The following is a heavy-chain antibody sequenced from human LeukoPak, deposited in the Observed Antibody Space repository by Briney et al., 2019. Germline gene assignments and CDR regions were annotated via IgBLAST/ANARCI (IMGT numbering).Heavy chain of an antibody. J-gene: IGHJ6*03. CDR2: IYYSGNT. CDR3: ARNMVRGYYYMDV. V-gene: IGHV4-31*03. CDR1: GVSISSGGYY. D-gene: IGHD3-10*01. Sequence: NPSETLSLTCTVSGVSISSGGYYWSWLRTHPGKGLEWAGYIYYSGNTYYNPSLKSRVTISVDTSKNQFSLKLSSVTAADTAVYYCARNMVRGYYYMDVWGKGTTVTVSS.